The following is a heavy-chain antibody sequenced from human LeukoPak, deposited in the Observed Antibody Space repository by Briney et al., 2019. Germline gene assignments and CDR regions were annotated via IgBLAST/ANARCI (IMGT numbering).Heavy chain of an antibody. CDR3: AKARGATYGTYYFDY. CDR1: GFTFSSYA. V-gene: IGHV3-23*01. Sequence: GGSLRLSCAASGFTFSSYAMNWVRQAPGKGLEWVSISGSGGDTYYADSVKGRFTISRDNSKNTLYLQMNSLRAEDTAVYYCAKARGATYGTYYFDYWGQGTLVTVSS. CDR2: SGSGGDT. D-gene: IGHD4/OR15-4a*01. J-gene: IGHJ4*02.